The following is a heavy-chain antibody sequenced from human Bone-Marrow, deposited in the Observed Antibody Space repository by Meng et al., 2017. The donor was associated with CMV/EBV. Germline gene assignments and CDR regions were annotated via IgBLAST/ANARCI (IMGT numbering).Heavy chain of an antibody. CDR2: IYHSGST. CDR1: GGSISSYY. CDR3: ARQAAIISNWFDP. J-gene: IGHJ5*02. Sequence: SETLSLTCTVSGGSISSYYWGWIRQPPGKGLEWIGSIYHSGSTYYNPSLKSRVTISVDTSKNQFSLKLSSVTAADTAVYYCARQAAIISNWFDPWGQGTLVTVSS. V-gene: IGHV4-39*01. D-gene: IGHD2-2*01.